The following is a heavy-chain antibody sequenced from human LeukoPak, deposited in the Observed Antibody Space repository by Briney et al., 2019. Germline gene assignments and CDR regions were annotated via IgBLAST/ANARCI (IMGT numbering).Heavy chain of an antibody. D-gene: IGHD1-26*01. CDR3: ARDLGLGELTIFDY. V-gene: IGHV3-30*03. CDR1: GFTFTGYG. J-gene: IGHJ4*02. CDR2: ISYAGSNK. Sequence: PGGSLRLSCAASGFTFTGYGMHWVRQAPGKGLEWVTVISYAGSNKYYADSVKGRFTISRDNSKNTLYLQMNSLRAEDTAVYYCARDLGLGELTIFDYWGQGTLVTVSS.